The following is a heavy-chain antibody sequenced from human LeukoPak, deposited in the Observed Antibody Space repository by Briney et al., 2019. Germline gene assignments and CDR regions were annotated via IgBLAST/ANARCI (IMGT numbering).Heavy chain of an antibody. CDR2: MNPNSGNT. CDR1: GYTFTSYD. J-gene: IGHJ3*02. Sequence: GASVKVSCKASGYTFTSYDINWVRQATGQGLEWMGWMNPNSGNTGYAQKFQGRVTMTRNTSISTAYMELSSLRSEDTAVYYCARGARGMATNAHDAFDIWGQGTMVTVSS. CDR3: ARGARGMATNAHDAFDI. D-gene: IGHD5-24*01. V-gene: IGHV1-8*01.